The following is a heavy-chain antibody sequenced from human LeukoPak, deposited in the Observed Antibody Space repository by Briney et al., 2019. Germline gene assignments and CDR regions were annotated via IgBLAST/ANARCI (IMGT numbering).Heavy chain of an antibody. CDR1: GFTFSSYW. J-gene: IGHJ6*03. CDR3: ARDLRDYSYYMDV. V-gene: IGHV3-21*01. CDR2: ISSSSYI. Sequence: PGGSLRLSCAASGFTFSSYWMSWVRPAPGKGLEWVSSISSSSYIYYADSVKGRFTISRDNAKNSLYLQMNSLRAEDTAVYYCARDLRDYSYYMDVWGKGTTVTVSS.